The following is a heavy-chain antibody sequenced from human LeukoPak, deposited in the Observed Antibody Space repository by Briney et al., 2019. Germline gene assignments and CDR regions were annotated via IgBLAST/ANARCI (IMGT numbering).Heavy chain of an antibody. J-gene: IGHJ4*02. CDR3: ARDWSSYDSSGYYPSNYFDY. Sequence: GASVKVSCKASGYTFTSYYMHWVRQAPGQGLEWMGIINPSGGSTSYAQKFQGRVTMTRDTSTSTVYMELGSLRSEDTAVYYCARDWSSYDSSGYYPSNYFDYWGQGTLVTVSS. D-gene: IGHD3-22*01. V-gene: IGHV1-46*01. CDR1: GYTFTSYY. CDR2: INPSGGST.